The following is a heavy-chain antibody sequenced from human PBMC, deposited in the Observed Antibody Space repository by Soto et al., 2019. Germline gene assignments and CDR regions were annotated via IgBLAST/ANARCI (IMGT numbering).Heavy chain of an antibody. CDR2: IYSGGST. CDR1: GFTVSSNY. Sequence: GGLRLSCAASGFTVSSNYMSWVRQAPGKGLEWVSVIYSGGSTYYADSVKGRFTISRDNSKNTLYLQMNSLRAEDTAVYYRARKHRYCRGGSCSTNWFDPWGQGTLVTVSS. CDR3: ARKHRYCRGGSCSTNWFDP. D-gene: IGHD2-15*01. J-gene: IGHJ5*02. V-gene: IGHV3-66*01.